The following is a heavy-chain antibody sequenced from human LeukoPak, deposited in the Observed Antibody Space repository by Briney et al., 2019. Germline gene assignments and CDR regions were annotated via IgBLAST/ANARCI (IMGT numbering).Heavy chain of an antibody. CDR3: ARVGGGKVEYYYYMDV. CDR1: GGSISSYY. Sequence: SETLSLTCTVSGGSISSYYWSWIRQPPGKGLEWIGYIYYSGSTNYNPSLKSRVTISVDTSKNQFSLKQSSVTAADTAVYYCARVGGGKVEYYYYMDVWGKGTTVTVSS. CDR2: IYYSGST. V-gene: IGHV4-59*01. D-gene: IGHD3-16*01. J-gene: IGHJ6*03.